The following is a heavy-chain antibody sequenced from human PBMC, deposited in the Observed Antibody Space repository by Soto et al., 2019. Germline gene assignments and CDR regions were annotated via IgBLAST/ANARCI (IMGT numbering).Heavy chain of an antibody. CDR1: GGSISSYY. CDR3: VRDRGGRDWFDP. J-gene: IGHJ5*02. Sequence: SETLSLTCTVSGGSISSYYWSWIRQPPGKGLEWIGYIYYSGSTNYNPSLKSRVTISVDTSKNQFSLKLSSVTAADTAVYYCVRDRGGRDWFDPWGQGTLVTVSS. CDR2: IYYSGST. V-gene: IGHV4-59*01.